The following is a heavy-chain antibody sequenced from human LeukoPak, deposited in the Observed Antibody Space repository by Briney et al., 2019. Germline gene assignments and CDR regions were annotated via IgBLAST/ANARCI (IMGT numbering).Heavy chain of an antibody. V-gene: IGHV4-59*01. Sequence: SETLSLTCTVSGASIGGYYWSWIRQPPGKGLEYIGYMYYSGSANCNPSLKSRVTISVDTSRNQFSLKLRSVTAADTAVYYCATLKGVDPMFDNWGQGILVTVSS. D-gene: IGHD2-8*01. J-gene: IGHJ4*02. CDR2: MYYSGSA. CDR1: GASIGGYY. CDR3: ATLKGVDPMFDN.